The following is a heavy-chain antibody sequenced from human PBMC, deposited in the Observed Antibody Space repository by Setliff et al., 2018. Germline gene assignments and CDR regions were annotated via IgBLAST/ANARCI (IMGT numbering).Heavy chain of an antibody. CDR3: ARLPARRRYYYYMDV. Sequence: SVKVSCKTSGDSFRRHAISWVRQAPGQGLEWMGGIIPIFPSPKYAQKFQGRVTITADESTSTVFMELSSLRSEDTAVYYCARLPARRRYYYYMDVWGGGTTVTVSS. CDR1: GDSFRRHA. CDR2: IIPIFPSP. D-gene: IGHD6-6*01. V-gene: IGHV1-69*13. J-gene: IGHJ6*03.